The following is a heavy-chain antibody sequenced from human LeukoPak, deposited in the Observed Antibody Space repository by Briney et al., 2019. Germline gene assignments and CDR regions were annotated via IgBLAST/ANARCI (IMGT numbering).Heavy chain of an antibody. J-gene: IGHJ3*02. CDR3: ARPYCSGGSCYSEGLAFDI. Sequence: GASVKVSCKASGYTFTSYAMHWVRQAPGQRLEWMGWINAGNGNTKYSQKLQGRVTITRDTSASTAYMELSSLRSEDTAVYYCARPYCSGGSCYSEGLAFDIWGQGTMVTVSS. CDR1: GYTFTSYA. V-gene: IGHV1-3*01. CDR2: INAGNGNT. D-gene: IGHD2-15*01.